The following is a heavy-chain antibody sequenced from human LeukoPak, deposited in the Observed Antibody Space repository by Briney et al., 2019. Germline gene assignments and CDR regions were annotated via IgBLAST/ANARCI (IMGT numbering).Heavy chain of an antibody. CDR2: ISGSGGST. D-gene: IGHD1-26*01. J-gene: IGHJ6*03. CDR1: GFTSSSYA. Sequence: GGSLRLSCAASGFTSSSYAMSWVRQAPGKGLEWVSAISGSGGSTYYADSVKGRFTISRDNSKNTLYLQMNSLRAEDTAVYYCAKDAELLERYYYMDVWGKGTTVTVSS. V-gene: IGHV3-23*01. CDR3: AKDAELLERYYYMDV.